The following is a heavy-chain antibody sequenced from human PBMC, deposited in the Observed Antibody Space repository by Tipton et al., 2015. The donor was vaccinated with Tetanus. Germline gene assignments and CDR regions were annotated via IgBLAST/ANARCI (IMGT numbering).Heavy chain of an antibody. CDR2: IKHDETEK. CDR3: ARERGTSGWGF. D-gene: IGHD6-19*01. V-gene: IGHV3-7*01. Sequence: LEWVANIKHDETEKYYVDSVRGRFNISRDNAKRSLYLQMDSLRAEDTAVYYCARERGTSGWGFWGQGTLVTASS. J-gene: IGHJ4*02.